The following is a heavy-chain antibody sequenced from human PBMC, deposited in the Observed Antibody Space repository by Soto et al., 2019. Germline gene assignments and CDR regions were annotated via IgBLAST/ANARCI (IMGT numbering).Heavy chain of an antibody. V-gene: IGHV3-7*01. Sequence: GGSLRLSCAGSQFTFSNYWMNWVRQAPGKGLEWVANINQDGSEKYYVDSVKGRFTISRDIAKNSLFLQMNSLRADDTAVYYCARASPGMDVWGQGTTVTVSS. CDR3: ARASPGMDV. J-gene: IGHJ6*02. CDR1: QFTFSNYW. CDR2: INQDGSEK.